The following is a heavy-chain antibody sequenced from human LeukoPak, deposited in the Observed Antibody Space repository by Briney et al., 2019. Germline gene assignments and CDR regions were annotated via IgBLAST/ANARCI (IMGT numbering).Heavy chain of an antibody. CDR1: GFIFSGFG. CDR3: ARGVAASSSSWYPTPTFDY. V-gene: IGHV3-30*03. CDR2: ISSDGSNK. Sequence: GGSLRLSCAASGFIFSGFGMHWVRQAPGKGLEWVTVISSDGSNKYYADSVKGRFTISRDNSKNTLYLQMNSLRAEDTAVYYCARGVAASSSSWYPTPTFDYWGQGTLVTVSS. J-gene: IGHJ4*02. D-gene: IGHD6-13*01.